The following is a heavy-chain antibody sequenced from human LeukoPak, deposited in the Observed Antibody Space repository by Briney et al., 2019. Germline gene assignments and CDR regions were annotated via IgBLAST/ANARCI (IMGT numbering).Heavy chain of an antibody. V-gene: IGHV4-39*01. D-gene: IGHD3-22*01. CDR3: ASATIPYYYDSSGYFDY. CDR2: IYYSGST. J-gene: IGHJ4*02. Sequence: SETLSLTCTVSGGSISSSSYYWGWIRQPPGKGLEWIGSIYYSGSTYYNPSLKSRVTIPVDTSKNQFSLKLSSVTAADTAVYYCASATIPYYYDSSGYFDYWGQGTLVTVSS. CDR1: GGSISSSSYY.